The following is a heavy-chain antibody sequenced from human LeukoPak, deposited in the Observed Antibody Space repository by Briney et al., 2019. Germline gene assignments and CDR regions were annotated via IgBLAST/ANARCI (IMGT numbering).Heavy chain of an antibody. V-gene: IGHV1-3*01. J-gene: IGHJ4*02. Sequence: GASVKVSCKASGYTFTSFAMHWVRQAPGQRLEWMGWINAGNGNTKCSQKFQGRVTITRDTSASPAYMELSSLRSEDTAVYYCAREGGTVLRYFDWLPPSYWGQGTLVTVSS. D-gene: IGHD3-9*01. CDR2: INAGNGNT. CDR1: GYTFTSFA. CDR3: AREGGTVLRYFDWLPPSY.